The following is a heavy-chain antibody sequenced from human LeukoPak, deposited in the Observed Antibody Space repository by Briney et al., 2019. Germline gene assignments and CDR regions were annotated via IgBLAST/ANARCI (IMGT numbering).Heavy chain of an antibody. CDR2: IIPIFGTA. D-gene: IGHD1-7*01. Sequence: EASVKVSCKASGGTFSSYAISWVRQAPGQGLEWMGGIIPIFGTANYAQKFQGRVTITADESTSTAYMELSSLRSEDTAVYYCARGGELELPDYWGQGTLVTVSS. CDR3: ARGGELELPDY. V-gene: IGHV1-69*01. J-gene: IGHJ4*02. CDR1: GGTFSSYA.